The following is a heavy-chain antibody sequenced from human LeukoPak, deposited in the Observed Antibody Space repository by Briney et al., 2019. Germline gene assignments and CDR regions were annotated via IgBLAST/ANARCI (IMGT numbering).Heavy chain of an antibody. CDR1: GYTFTSYG. D-gene: IGHD5-24*01. Sequence: ASVKVSCKDSGYTFTSYGISWVRQAPGQGLEWMGWISAYNGNTNYAQKLQGRVTMTTDTSTSTAYMELRSLRSDDTAVYYCARDEGRDGYNFEYVWGQGTLVTVSS. J-gene: IGHJ4*02. CDR2: ISAYNGNT. CDR3: ARDEGRDGYNFEYV. V-gene: IGHV1-18*01.